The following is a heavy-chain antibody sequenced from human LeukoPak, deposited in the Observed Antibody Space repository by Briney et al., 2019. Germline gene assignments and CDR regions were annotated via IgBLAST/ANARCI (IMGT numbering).Heavy chain of an antibody. Sequence: SETLSLTCTVSGASITTYYWSWVRQPPGKGLEWIGYIYYSGSTNYNPSLRSRVTISVDTSKSQFSLNLRFVTAADTAVYYCARHRYSGSFSFDYWGQGTLVTVSS. J-gene: IGHJ4*02. V-gene: IGHV4-59*08. CDR3: ARHRYSGSFSFDY. CDR1: GASITTYY. CDR2: IYYSGST. D-gene: IGHD1-26*01.